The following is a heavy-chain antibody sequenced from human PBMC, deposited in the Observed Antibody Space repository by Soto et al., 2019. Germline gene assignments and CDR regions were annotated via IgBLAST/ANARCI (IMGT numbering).Heavy chain of an antibody. D-gene: IGHD3-22*01. CDR3: ARVLYYYDSSGYSPVFYFDY. Sequence: GGSLRVSWAAPWVTRGSNYNSRVPPAPGKGVGWVSVIYSGGSTYYADSVKGRFTISRDNSKNTLYLQMNSLRAEDTAVYYCARVLYYYDSSGYSPVFYFDYWGQGTLVTVSS. V-gene: IGHV3-66*01. CDR2: IYSGGST. CDR1: WVTRGSNY. J-gene: IGHJ4*02.